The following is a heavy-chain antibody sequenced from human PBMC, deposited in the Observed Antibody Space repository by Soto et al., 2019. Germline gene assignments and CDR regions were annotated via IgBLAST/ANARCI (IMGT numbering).Heavy chain of an antibody. V-gene: IGHV3-23*01. Sequence: GGSLRLSCEASGFTFSNYDMSWVRQAPGKGLEWVSAISRSGGNTYYADSVKGRFSISRDNSKNTLYMQMNSLRAEDTAVYYCAKDGLRTIALVMYARQFSDYWGQGTPVTVSS. J-gene: IGHJ4*02. CDR2: ISRSGGNT. CDR1: GFTFSNYD. CDR3: AKDGLRTIALVMYARQFSDY. D-gene: IGHD2-8*01.